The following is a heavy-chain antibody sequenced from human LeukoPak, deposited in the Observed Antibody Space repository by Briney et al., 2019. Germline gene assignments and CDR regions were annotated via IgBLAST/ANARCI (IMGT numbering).Heavy chain of an antibody. CDR2: IDPSDSYT. Sequence: GESLKISCKGSGYSFTSYWISWVRQMPGKGLEWMGRIDPSDSYTNYSPSFQGHVTISADKSISTAYLQWSSLKASDTAMYYCARIGWDSSSYVHYWGQGTLVTVSS. D-gene: IGHD3-22*01. CDR3: ARIGWDSSSYVHY. V-gene: IGHV5-10-1*01. J-gene: IGHJ4*02. CDR1: GYSFTSYW.